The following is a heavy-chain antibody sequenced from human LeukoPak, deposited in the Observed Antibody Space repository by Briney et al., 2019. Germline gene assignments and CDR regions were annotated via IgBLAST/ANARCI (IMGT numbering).Heavy chain of an antibody. Sequence: SETLSLTCTVSGGSISSSSYYWGRIRQPPGKGLEWIGSIYYSGSTYYNPSLKSRVTISVDTSKNQFSLKLSSVTAADTAVYYCARDPNYYDSSGYYGERAFDYWGQGTLVTVSS. CDR2: IYYSGST. CDR1: GGSISSSSYY. CDR3: ARDPNYYDSSGYYGERAFDY. V-gene: IGHV4-39*07. J-gene: IGHJ4*02. D-gene: IGHD3-22*01.